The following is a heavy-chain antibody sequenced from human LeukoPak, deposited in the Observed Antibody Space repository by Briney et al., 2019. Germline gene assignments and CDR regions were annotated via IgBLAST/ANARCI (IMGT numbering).Heavy chain of an antibody. CDR3: VRDGGVSGYDLLDY. D-gene: IGHD5-12*01. J-gene: IGHJ4*02. V-gene: IGHV3-7*01. CDR2: INQDGSEE. CDR1: GFTFSNYW. Sequence: GGSLRLSCAASGFTFSNYWMSWVRQAPGKGLEWLAHINQDGSEEHYMDSVKARFIISRDNAKNSLSLQMDSLRAEDTAVYYCVRDGGVSGYDLLDYWSQGTLVTVSS.